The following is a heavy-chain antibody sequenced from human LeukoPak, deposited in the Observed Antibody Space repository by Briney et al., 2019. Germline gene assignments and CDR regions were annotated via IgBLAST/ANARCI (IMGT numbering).Heavy chain of an antibody. CDR2: IIPIFGTA. CDR1: GGTFSSYA. J-gene: IGHJ1*01. V-gene: IGHV1-69*05. CDR3: ARDSYYYGSGSYYNASFQH. D-gene: IGHD3-10*01. Sequence: EASVKVSCKASGGTFSSYAISWVRQAPGQGLKWMGRIIPIFGTANYAQKFQGRVTITTDESTSTAYMELSSLRSEDTAVYYCARDSYYYGSGSYYNASFQHWGQGTLVTVSS.